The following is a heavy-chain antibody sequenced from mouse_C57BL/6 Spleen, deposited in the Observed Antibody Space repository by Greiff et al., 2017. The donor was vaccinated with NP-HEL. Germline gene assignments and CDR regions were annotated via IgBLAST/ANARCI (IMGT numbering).Heavy chain of an antibody. Sequence: VQLQQSGAELVKPGASVKMSCKASGYTFTSYWITWVKQRPGQGLEWIGDIYPGSGSTNYNEKFKSKATLTVDTSSSTAYMQLSSLTSEDSAVYYCATDGYPFDYWGQSTTLTVSS. V-gene: IGHV1-55*01. CDR2: IYPGSGST. D-gene: IGHD2-3*01. J-gene: IGHJ2*01. CDR1: GYTFTSYW. CDR3: ATDGYPFDY.